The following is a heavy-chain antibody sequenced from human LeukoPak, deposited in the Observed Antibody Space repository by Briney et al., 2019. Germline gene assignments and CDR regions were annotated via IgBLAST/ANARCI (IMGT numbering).Heavy chain of an antibody. Sequence: SSETLSLTCSVSDGSINSYYWNWIRRPPGKGLEWIGEIYHSGSTNYNPSLKSRVTISVDKSKNQFSLKLSSVTAADTAVYYCARGSGKDSPLFYWGQGTLVTVSS. CDR3: ARGSGKDSPLFY. V-gene: IGHV4-59*12. J-gene: IGHJ4*02. CDR2: IYHSGST. D-gene: IGHD2-15*01. CDR1: DGSINSYY.